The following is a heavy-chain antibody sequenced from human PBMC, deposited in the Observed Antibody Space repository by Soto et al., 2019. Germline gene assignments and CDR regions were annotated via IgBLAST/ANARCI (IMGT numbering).Heavy chain of an antibody. CDR2: VSGNNGAS. D-gene: IGHD2-2*01. CDR1: CYASAYFG. J-gene: IGHJ5*01. CDR3: VRDQKYFRVNGNWFDS. Sequence: ASVKVSCKDSCYASAYFGISWVRQAPGQGLEWMGWVSGNNGASNPAPKVQGRITMTLDTSTGVSYMALRSLRSDDTAIYYCVRDQKYFRVNGNWFDSWGQGTLVTVSS. V-gene: IGHV1-18*04.